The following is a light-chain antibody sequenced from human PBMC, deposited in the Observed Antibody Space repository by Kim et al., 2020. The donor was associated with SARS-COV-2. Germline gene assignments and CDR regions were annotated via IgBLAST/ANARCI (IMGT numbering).Light chain of an antibody. CDR1: QGISDY. J-gene: IGKJ3*01. CDR2: AAT. CDR3: QKYNNAPFT. V-gene: IGKV1-27*01. Sequence: DIQMTQSPSSLSASVGDRVTITCRASQGISDYLAWYQQKAGKVPKLLIYAATTLQSGVPSRFSVSGSGTDFTLTISSLQPEDVATYYCQKYNNAPFTFGPGTKVDIK.